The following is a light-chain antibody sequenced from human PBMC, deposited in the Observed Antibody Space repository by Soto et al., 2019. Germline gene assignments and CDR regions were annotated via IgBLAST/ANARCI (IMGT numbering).Light chain of an antibody. V-gene: IGKV3-15*01. J-gene: IGKJ5*01. CDR3: QQYNNWPPIT. Sequence: EIVMTQSPATLSVSPGERATLSCRASQSVSSNLAWYQQKPGQAPRLLIYGASTRATGIPARFSGSGSGTEFTLTISSLQSEDFVVYDCQQYNNWPPITFGQGTRLEIK. CDR1: QSVSSN. CDR2: GAS.